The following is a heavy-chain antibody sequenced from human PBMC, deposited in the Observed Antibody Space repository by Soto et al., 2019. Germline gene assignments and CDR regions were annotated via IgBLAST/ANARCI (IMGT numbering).Heavy chain of an antibody. CDR3: AKSGPWGGATTPGLYYFDY. CDR2: ISGSGGST. D-gene: IGHD1-26*01. CDR1: GFTFSSYA. Sequence: GGSLRLSCAASGFTFSSYAMSWVRQAPGKGLEWVSAISGSGGSTYYADSVKGRFTISRDNSKNTLYLQMNSLRAEDTAVYYCAKSGPWGGATTPGLYYFDYWGQGTLVTVSS. J-gene: IGHJ4*02. V-gene: IGHV3-23*01.